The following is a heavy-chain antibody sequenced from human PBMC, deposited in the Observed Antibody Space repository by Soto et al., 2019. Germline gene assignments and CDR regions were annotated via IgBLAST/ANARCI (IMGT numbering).Heavy chain of an antibody. D-gene: IGHD3-22*01. Sequence: QVQLVQSGAEVKKPGSSVKVSCKASGGTFSSYAISWVRQAPGQGLEWMGGIIPIVGTAKNARKFQGRVTSTADESSNTVYMELSSLRSEATAVYYCTRDVPELYAGSCRYYYVMDVWVHGATVTVSS. CDR1: GGTFSSYA. CDR2: IIPIVGTA. CDR3: TRDVPELYAGSCRYYYVMDV. J-gene: IGHJ6*02. V-gene: IGHV1-69*12.